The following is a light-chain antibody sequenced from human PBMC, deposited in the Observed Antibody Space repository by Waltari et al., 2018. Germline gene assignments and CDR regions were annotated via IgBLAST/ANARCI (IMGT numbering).Light chain of an antibody. J-gene: IGLJ3*02. Sequence: SVLTQPPSVSAAPGQRVTISCSGSHSNIGIHYVSWYQQFPGAAPNLLIYENNRRPPGIPDRFSGSKSDTSATLDISGLQTGDEAHYYCGTWDSSLSDGRLFGGGTKLTVL. CDR1: HSNIGIHY. V-gene: IGLV1-51*02. CDR2: ENN. CDR3: GTWDSSLSDGRL.